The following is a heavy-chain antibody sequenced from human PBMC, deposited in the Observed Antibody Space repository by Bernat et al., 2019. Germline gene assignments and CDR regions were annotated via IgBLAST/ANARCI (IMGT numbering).Heavy chain of an antibody. V-gene: IGHV3-15*07. CDR3: TTHVDTAMVTYYYYGMDV. CDR2: IKSKTDGGTT. D-gene: IGHD5-18*01. Sequence: EVQLVESGGGLVKPGGSLRLSCAASGFTFSNAWMNWVRQAPGKGLEWVGRIKSKTDGGTTDYAAPVKGRFTISRDDSKNTLYLQMNSLKTEDTAVYYCTTHVDTAMVTYYYYGMDVWGQGTTVTVSS. CDR1: GFTFSNAW. J-gene: IGHJ6*02.